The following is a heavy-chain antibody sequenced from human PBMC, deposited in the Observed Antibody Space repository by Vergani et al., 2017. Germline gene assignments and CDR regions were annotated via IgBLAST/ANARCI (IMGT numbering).Heavy chain of an antibody. CDR2: IYYSGST. Sequence: QVQLQESGPGLVKPSETLSLTCTVSGGSISSYYWSWSRQPPGKGLEWVGSIYYSGSTNYNPSLKSRVTISVDTSKNQFSLKLSSVTAADTAVYYCARDGTQTSSSGLDYWSQGTLVTVSS. CDR1: GGSISSYY. D-gene: IGHD6-13*01. CDR3: ARDGTQTSSSGLDY. J-gene: IGHJ4*02. V-gene: IGHV4-59*01.